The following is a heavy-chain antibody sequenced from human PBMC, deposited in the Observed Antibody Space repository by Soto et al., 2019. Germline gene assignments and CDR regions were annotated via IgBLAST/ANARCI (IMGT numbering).Heavy chain of an antibody. J-gene: IGHJ5*02. CDR1: GYTFTGYY. D-gene: IGHD6-19*01. Sequence: VASVKVSCKASGYTFTGYYMHWVRQAPGQGLEWMGWINPNSGATRYAQKFEDWVTMTRDTSISTAYMELSRLRSDDTAVYYCARRRSVAGNNWFDPWGQGTLVTVSS. CDR2: INPNSGAT. CDR3: ARRRSVAGNNWFDP. V-gene: IGHV1-2*04.